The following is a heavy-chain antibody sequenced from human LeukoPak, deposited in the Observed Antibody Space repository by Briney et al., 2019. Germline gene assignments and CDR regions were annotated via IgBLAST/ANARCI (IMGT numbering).Heavy chain of an antibody. Sequence: SETLSLTCSLSGGPITNYYWSWIRQPPGKGLEWIGYIYYSGSTNYNPSLKSRVTISVDTSENQFSLILRSVTAADTAVYYCAREVGDSDSDNWFDPWGQGTLVTVSS. J-gene: IGHJ5*02. V-gene: IGHV4-59*01. CDR1: GGPITNYY. D-gene: IGHD2-21*02. CDR3: AREVGDSDSDNWFDP. CDR2: IYYSGST.